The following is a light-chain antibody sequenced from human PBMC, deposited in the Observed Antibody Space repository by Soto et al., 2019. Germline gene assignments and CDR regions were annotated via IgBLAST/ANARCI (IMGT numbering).Light chain of an antibody. CDR3: CSYAGSYTGV. CDR1: SSDVGGYNY. V-gene: IGLV2-11*01. J-gene: IGLJ3*02. CDR2: DVS. Sequence: QSVLTQPRSVSGSPGQSVTISCTGTSSDVGGYNYVSWYQQHPGKAPKLMIYDVSKRPSGVPDRFSGSKSGNTASLTISGLQAEDEADYYCCSYAGSYTGVFGGGTKVTV.